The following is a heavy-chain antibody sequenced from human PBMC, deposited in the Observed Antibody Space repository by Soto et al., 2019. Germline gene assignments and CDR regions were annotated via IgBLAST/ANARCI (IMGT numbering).Heavy chain of an antibody. Sequence: PGGSLRLSCAASGFTFSNYAMSWVRQAPGKGLEWVSSIRAGGGVTYYADSVKGRFTISRDNSKNILHLQMNSLRAEDTAVYHCAKKRAYDYPLYVLDVWGQGTTVTVSS. CDR1: GFTFSNYA. CDR2: IRAGGGVT. D-gene: IGHD3-10*01. V-gene: IGHV3-23*01. CDR3: AKKRAYDYPLYVLDV. J-gene: IGHJ6*02.